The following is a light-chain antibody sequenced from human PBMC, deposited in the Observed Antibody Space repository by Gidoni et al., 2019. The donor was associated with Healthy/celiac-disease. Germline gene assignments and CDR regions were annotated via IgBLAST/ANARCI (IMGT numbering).Light chain of an antibody. CDR2: LGS. CDR3: MQALQTPLT. CDR1: QSLLHSNGYND. V-gene: IGKV2-28*01. Sequence: MVRTQSTLSLPVTPGEPASISCRSSQSLLHSNGYNDLDWYLQKPGQSPQLLIYLGSNRASGVPDRFSGSGSGTDFTLKISRVEAEDVGVYYCMQALQTPLTFGGGTKVEIK. J-gene: IGKJ4*01.